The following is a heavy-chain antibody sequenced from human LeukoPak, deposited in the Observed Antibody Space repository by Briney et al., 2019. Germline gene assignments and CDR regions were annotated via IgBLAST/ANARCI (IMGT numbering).Heavy chain of an antibody. D-gene: IGHD4-17*01. CDR1: GFTFSNYE. CDR3: AKDRRSNGD. Sequence: GGSLRLSCATSGFTFSNYEMHWVRQAPGKGLEWVAVISYDGSNKYYADSVKGRFTISRDNSKNTLYLQMNSLRAEDTAVYYCAKDRRSNGDWGQGTLVTVSS. CDR2: ISYDGSNK. V-gene: IGHV3-30-3*01. J-gene: IGHJ4*02.